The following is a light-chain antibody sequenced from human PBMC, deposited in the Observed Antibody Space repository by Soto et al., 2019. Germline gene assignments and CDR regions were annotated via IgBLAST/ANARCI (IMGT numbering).Light chain of an antibody. CDR2: GAS. CDR1: QSVDDN. CDR3: QQYNNWPWT. V-gene: IGKV3-15*01. J-gene: IGKJ1*01. Sequence: IVMTQSPATLSVSPGERATLSCRASQSVDDNLAWYQQKPGQAPRLLIYGASTRATGIPARFSGSGSGTDFTLTISSLQSEDFAVYYCQQYNNWPWTFGQGTKVDIK.